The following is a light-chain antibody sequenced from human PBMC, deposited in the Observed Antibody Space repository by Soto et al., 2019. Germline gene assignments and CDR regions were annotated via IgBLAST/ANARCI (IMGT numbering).Light chain of an antibody. CDR2: EVS. CDR3: SSYTSSSTPYV. CDR1: SSDVGGYNY. J-gene: IGLJ1*01. V-gene: IGLV2-14*01. Sequence: HSALTQPASVSGSPGQSSTISCTGTSSDVGGYNYVSWYQQHPGKAPKLMIYEVSNRPSGVPNRFSGSKSGNTASLTISGLQAEDEADYYCSSYTSSSTPYVFGTGTKVTVL.